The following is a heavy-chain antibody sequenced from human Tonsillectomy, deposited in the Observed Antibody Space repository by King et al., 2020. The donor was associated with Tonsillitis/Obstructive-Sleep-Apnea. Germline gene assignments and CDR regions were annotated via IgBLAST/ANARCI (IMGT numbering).Heavy chain of an antibody. V-gene: IGHV3-30*01. CDR2: ISYDGSNK. CDR1: GFTFSSYA. D-gene: IGHD6-19*01. Sequence: VQLVESGGGVVQPGRSLRLSCAASGFTFSSYAMHWVRQAPGKGLEWVAVISYDGSNKYYADSVKGRFTISRDNSKNTLYLQMNSLRAEDTAVYYCARESGWPMSDAFDIWGQGTMVTVSS. CDR3: ARESGWPMSDAFDI. J-gene: IGHJ3*02.